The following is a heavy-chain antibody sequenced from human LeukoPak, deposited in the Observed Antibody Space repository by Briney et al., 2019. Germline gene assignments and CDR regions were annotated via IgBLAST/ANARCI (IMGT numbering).Heavy chain of an antibody. Sequence: SVKVSCKASGGTFSSYDIHWVRQAPGQGLEWMGRIIPIIGKPNYAQKFQGRVTISADRSTNTAYMELSSLRSEDTAVYYCARDQGANTVVTPHFDYWGQGTLVTVSS. CDR1: GGTFSSYD. D-gene: IGHD4-23*01. CDR2: IIPIIGKP. CDR3: ARDQGANTVVTPHFDY. V-gene: IGHV1-69*04. J-gene: IGHJ4*02.